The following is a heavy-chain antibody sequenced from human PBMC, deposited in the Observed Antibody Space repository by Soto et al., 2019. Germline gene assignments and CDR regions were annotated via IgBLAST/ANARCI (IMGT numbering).Heavy chain of an antibody. J-gene: IGHJ3*02. CDR3: APVTPESSSYDALDI. CDR2: IYWGDDK. V-gene: IGHV2-5*02. Sequence: QITLKESGPTLVKPTQTLTLTCTFSGFSLSTSGVGVGWIRQPPGKALEWLALIYWGDDKRYSPSLKSRLTSIKEPSKNLVVLTMTHMDPVDTATYYWAPVTPESSSYDALDIWGQGTMVTVSS. CDR1: GFSLSTSGVG. D-gene: IGHD6-6*01.